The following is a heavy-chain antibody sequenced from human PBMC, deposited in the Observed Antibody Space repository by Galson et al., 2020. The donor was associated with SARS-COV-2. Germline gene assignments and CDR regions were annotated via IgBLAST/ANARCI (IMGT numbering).Heavy chain of an antibody. D-gene: IGHD1-26*01. CDR2: ISSDGSNS. J-gene: IGHJ4*02. Sequence: GGTLRLSCAASGFTFSNYVMHWVRQAPGKGQEWVAVISSDGSNSFYADSLKGRFTISRDNSKSTLYLQMNSLRAEDTAVYYCARGGEWELPSYFDYWGQGTLVTVSS. CDR3: ARGGEWELPSYFDY. CDR1: GFTFSNYV. V-gene: IGHV3-30*04.